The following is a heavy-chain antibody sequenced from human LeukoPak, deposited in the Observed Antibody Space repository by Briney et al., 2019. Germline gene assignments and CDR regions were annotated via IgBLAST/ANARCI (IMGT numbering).Heavy chain of an antibody. J-gene: IGHJ6*04. Sequence: PGGSLRLSCAASGFTFSSYAMHWVRQAPGEGLEWVAVISYDGSNKYYADSVKGRFTISRDNSKNTLYLQMNSLRAEDTAVYYCARDLLTETRLLWFGELKYGMDVWGKGTTVTVSS. V-gene: IGHV3-30*04. CDR2: ISYDGSNK. CDR3: ARDLLTETRLLWFGELKYGMDV. D-gene: IGHD3-10*01. CDR1: GFTFSSYA.